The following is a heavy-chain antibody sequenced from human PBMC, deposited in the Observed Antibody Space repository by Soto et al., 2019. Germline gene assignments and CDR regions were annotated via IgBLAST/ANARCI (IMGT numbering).Heavy chain of an antibody. Sequence: PSETLSLTCAVSGGSISGSYYYWGWLRHSPGKGLEWIGEINHSGSTNYNPSLKSRVTISVDTSKNQFSLKLSSVTAADTAVYYCARRMRALTRRHSGYSSRRPSYNWFDPWGQGTLVIVSS. V-gene: IGHV4-34*01. CDR3: ARRMRALTRRHSGYSSRRPSYNWFDP. CDR1: GGSISGSYYY. CDR2: INHSGST. J-gene: IGHJ5*02. D-gene: IGHD6-13*01.